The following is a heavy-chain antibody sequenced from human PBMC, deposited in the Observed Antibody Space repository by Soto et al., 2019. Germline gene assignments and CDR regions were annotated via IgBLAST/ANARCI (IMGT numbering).Heavy chain of an antibody. CDR2: IYWDDDK. V-gene: IGHV2-5*02. CDR3: AHRVLRTVFGLVTTTAIYFDS. D-gene: IGHD3-3*01. Sequence: QITLNESGPTVVRPTETLTLTCRVSGFSLTTSGVGVGWIRQSPGKAPEWLALIYWDDDKRYSASLKSRLTITKDTSKNQVVLTVSDLDPTDTATYYCAHRVLRTVFGLVTTTAIYFDSWGQGTPVAVSS. J-gene: IGHJ4*02. CDR1: GFSLTTSGVG.